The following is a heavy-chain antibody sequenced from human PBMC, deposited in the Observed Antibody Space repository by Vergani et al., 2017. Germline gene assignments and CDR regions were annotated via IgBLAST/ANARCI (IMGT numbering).Heavy chain of an antibody. CDR1: GFTFSDYY. J-gene: IGHJ6*02. V-gene: IGHV3-11*01. Sequence: VQLLESGGGLVKPGGSLRLSCAASGFTFSDYYMSWIRQAPGKGLEWVSYISSSGSTIYYADSVKGRFTISRDNAKNSLYLQMNSLRADDTAVYYCARVMGWPDTAMVEEGMDVWGQGTTVTVSS. D-gene: IGHD5-18*01. CDR3: ARVMGWPDTAMVEEGMDV. CDR2: ISSSGSTI.